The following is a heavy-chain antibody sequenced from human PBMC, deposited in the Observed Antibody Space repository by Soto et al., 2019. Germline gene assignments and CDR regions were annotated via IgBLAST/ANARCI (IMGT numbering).Heavy chain of an antibody. Sequence: PGPPVKVSCKASGGTFSSYAISWVRQAPGQGLEWMGGIIPIFGTANYAQKFQGRVTITADESTSTAYMELSSLRSEDTAVYYCARDGERGYSYGYSGVPRMDVWGQGTTVTVSS. J-gene: IGHJ6*02. CDR3: ARDGERGYSYGYSGVPRMDV. V-gene: IGHV1-69*13. D-gene: IGHD5-18*01. CDR1: GGTFSSYA. CDR2: IIPIFGTA.